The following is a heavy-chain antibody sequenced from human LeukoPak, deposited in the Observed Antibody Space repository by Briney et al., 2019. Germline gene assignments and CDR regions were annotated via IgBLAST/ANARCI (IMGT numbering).Heavy chain of an antibody. Sequence: KPSETLSLTCTVSGGSVSSYYWSWIRQPPGKGLEWIGYIYYSGSTNYNPSLMSRVTISVDTSKNQFSLKLSSVTAADTAVYYCARGRYYDFWSGKSNWFDPWGQGTLVTVSS. J-gene: IGHJ5*02. CDR1: GGSVSSYY. V-gene: IGHV4-59*02. CDR3: ARGRYYDFWSGKSNWFDP. CDR2: IYYSGST. D-gene: IGHD3-3*01.